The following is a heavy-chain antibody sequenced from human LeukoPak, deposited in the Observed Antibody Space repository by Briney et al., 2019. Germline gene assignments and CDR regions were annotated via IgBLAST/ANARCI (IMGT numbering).Heavy chain of an antibody. CDR2: ISYDGSNK. Sequence: GRSLRLSCVASAFTFSSYAMHWVRQAPGKGLEWVAVISYDGSNKYYADSVKGRFTISRDNSKNTLYLQMNSLRAEDTAVYYCARDLEPTGYYDGYYFDYWGQGTLVTVSS. J-gene: IGHJ4*02. D-gene: IGHD3-9*01. CDR3: ARDLEPTGYYDGYYFDY. CDR1: AFTFSSYA. V-gene: IGHV3-30*04.